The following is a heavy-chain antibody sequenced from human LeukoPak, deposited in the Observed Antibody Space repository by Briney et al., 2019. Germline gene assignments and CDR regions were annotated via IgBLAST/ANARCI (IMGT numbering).Heavy chain of an antibody. J-gene: IGHJ4*02. CDR2: INPNSGGT. CDR1: GYTFTSYG. V-gene: IGHV1-2*02. D-gene: IGHD6-19*01. CDR3: ARDGIAVATQY. Sequence: ASVKVSCKASGYTFTSYGISWVRQAPGQGLEWMGWINPNSGGTNYAQKFQGRVTMTRDTSISTAYMELSRLRSDDTAVYYCARDGIAVATQYWGQGTLVTVSS.